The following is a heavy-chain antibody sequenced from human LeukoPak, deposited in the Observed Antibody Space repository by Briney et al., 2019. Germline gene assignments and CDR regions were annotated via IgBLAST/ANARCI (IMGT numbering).Heavy chain of an antibody. J-gene: IGHJ6*02. CDR1: GFTFSSYA. V-gene: IGHV3-23*01. D-gene: IGHD2-15*01. CDR2: ISGSGGST. Sequence: GGSLTLSCAPSGFTFSSYAMSWVRPAPGKGLEWVSAISGSGGSTYYGDSVKGRFTISRDNSKNTLYLQMNSLRAEDTAVYYCAKNGISDIVVVVAAGYYYYGMDVWGQGTTVTVSS. CDR3: AKNGISDIVVVVAAGYYYYGMDV.